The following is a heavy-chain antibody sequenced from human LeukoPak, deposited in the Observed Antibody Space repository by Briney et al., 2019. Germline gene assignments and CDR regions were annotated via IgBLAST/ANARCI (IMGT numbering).Heavy chain of an antibody. CDR3: ARVDLYDSSSYYRFDP. CDR2: IYPGDSDT. J-gene: IGHJ5*02. D-gene: IGHD3-22*01. V-gene: IGHV5-51*01. Sequence: GGSLQISWKGSGSRFTSYWIGGVRQLPGKGLEWMGIIYPGDSDTRYSPSFQGQVTISADKSISTAYLQWSSLKASDTAMYYCARVDLYDSSSYYRFDPWGQGTLVTVSS. CDR1: GSRFTSYW.